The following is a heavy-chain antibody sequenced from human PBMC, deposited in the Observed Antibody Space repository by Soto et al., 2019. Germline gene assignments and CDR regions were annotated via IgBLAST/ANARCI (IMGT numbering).Heavy chain of an antibody. V-gene: IGHV1-69*02. CDR1: GGTFSSYT. J-gene: IGHJ4*02. Sequence: QVQLVQSGAEVKKPGSSVKVSCKASGGTFSSYTISWVRQAPGQGLEWMGRIIPILGIANYAQKFQGRVTITXXKXTXXAYMELSSLRSEDTAVYYCARGGTTVVTSSYYFDYWGQGTLVTVSS. D-gene: IGHD4-17*01. CDR3: ARGGTTVVTSSYYFDY. CDR2: IIPILGIA.